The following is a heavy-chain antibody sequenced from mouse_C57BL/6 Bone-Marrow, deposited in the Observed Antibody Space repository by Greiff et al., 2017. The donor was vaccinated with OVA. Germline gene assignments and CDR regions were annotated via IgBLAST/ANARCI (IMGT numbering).Heavy chain of an antibody. CDR1: GYAFSSYW. Sequence: QVQLQQSGAELVKPGASVKISCKASGYAFSSYWMNWVKQRPGKGLEWIGQIYPGDGDTNYNGKFKGKATLTADKSSSTAYMQLSSLTSEDSAVDFCARRWLLLYAMDYWGQGTSVTVSS. CDR3: ARRWLLLYAMDY. V-gene: IGHV1-80*01. J-gene: IGHJ4*01. D-gene: IGHD2-3*01. CDR2: IYPGDGDT.